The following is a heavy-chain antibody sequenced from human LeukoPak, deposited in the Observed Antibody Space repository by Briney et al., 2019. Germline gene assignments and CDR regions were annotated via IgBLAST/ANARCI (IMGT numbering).Heavy chain of an antibody. CDR2: IYPGDSDT. CDR3: ARLGGYCSGTSCYGFDP. CDR1: GYSFPSYW. J-gene: IGHJ5*02. D-gene: IGHD2-2*01. V-gene: IGHV5-51*01. Sequence: GESLKISGKGSGYSFPSYWIGWVRQMPGKGLGWMGIIYPGDSDTRYSPSFQGQVTISADKSISTAYLQWSSLKASDTAMYYCARLGGYCSGTSCYGFDPWGQGTLVTVSS.